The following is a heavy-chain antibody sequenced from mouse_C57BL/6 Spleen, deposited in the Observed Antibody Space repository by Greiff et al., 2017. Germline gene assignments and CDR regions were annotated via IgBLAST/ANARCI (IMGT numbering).Heavy chain of an antibody. D-gene: IGHD2-5*01. V-gene: IGHV1-15*01. CDR3: TRPLHSNYYAY. Sequence: LQQSGAELVRPGASVTLSCTASGYTFTDYEMHWVKQTPVHGLEWIGAIDPETGGTAYNQKFKGKAILTADKSSSTAYMELRSLTSEDSAVYYCTRPLHSNYYAYWGQGTLVTVSA. CDR2: IDPETGGT. J-gene: IGHJ3*01. CDR1: GYTFTDYE.